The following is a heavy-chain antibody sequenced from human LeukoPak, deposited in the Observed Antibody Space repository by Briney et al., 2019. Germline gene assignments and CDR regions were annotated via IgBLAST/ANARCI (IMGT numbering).Heavy chain of an antibody. D-gene: IGHD4-17*01. CDR2: ITGSGGWT. V-gene: IGHV3-23*01. CDR1: GLTFSNYA. J-gene: IGHJ3*01. Sequence: QTGGSLRLSCAASGLTFSNYAMMWLRQAPGKGLEWVSAITGSGGWTLYADSVKGRFTISRDNSKNTLYLEMSSLRVEDTAVYYCAKDPNGDYIGAFDVWGQGTMVTVSS. CDR3: AKDPNGDYIGAFDV.